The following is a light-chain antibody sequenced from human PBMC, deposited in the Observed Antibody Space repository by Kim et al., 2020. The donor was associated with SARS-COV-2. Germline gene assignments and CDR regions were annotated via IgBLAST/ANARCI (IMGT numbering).Light chain of an antibody. V-gene: IGKV1-39*01. CDR3: QQSYSSPPT. CDR1: QSISRH. J-gene: IGKJ1*01. Sequence: DIQMTQSPSSLSASIGDRVTITCRASQSISRHFNWYQKRPGAAPKLLIYGASKLQSGVPSRFSGSGSGTDFTLTISSLQPEDFATYCYQQSYSSPPTFGQGTKVDIK. CDR2: GAS.